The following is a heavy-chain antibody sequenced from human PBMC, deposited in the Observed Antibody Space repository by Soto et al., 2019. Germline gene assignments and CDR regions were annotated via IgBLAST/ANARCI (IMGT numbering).Heavy chain of an antibody. Sequence: GGSLRLSCTASGFTFSEYGIHWVRQAPGKGLEWVAVISYGGSHKYYAGSVKGRFTISRDDSKNTVYLQMNSLKTDDTAVYYCAKEMFPRAVLDSSSPWGDFWGRGSLVTVSS. J-gene: IGHJ4*02. V-gene: IGHV3-30*18. CDR1: GFTFSEYG. CDR3: AKEMFPRAVLDSSSPWGDF. D-gene: IGHD2-15*01. CDR2: ISYGGSHK.